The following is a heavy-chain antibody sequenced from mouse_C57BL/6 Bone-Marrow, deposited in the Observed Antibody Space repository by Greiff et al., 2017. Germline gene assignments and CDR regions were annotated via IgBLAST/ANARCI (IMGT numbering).Heavy chain of an antibody. CDR1: GYAFRSSW. CDR2: IYTGDGDT. Sequence: QVQLQQSGPALVKPGASVKISCKASGYAFRSSWMNWVKQRPGKGLEWIGRIYTGDGDTNYNGKLKGKVTLTAHKSSSTAYMQLSSLTSEDSAVYFCAREVWLLFDYWGQGTTLTVSS. CDR3: AREVWLLFDY. V-gene: IGHV1-82*01. D-gene: IGHD2-2*01. J-gene: IGHJ2*01.